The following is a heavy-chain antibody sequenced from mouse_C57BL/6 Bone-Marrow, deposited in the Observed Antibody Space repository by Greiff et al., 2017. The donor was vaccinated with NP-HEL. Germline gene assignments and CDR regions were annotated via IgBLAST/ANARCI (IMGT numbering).Heavy chain of an antibody. D-gene: IGHD1-1*01. CDR2: INPSSGYT. J-gene: IGHJ2*01. CDR3: AGDSITTVVGYFDY. Sequence: VQLQQSGAELATPGASVKLSCKASGYTFTSYWMHWVKQRPGQGLEWIGYINPSSGYTKYNQTFKDKATLTADKSSSTAYMQLSSRTYEDSAVYYCAGDSITTVVGYFDYWGQGTTLTVSS. CDR1: GYTFTSYW. V-gene: IGHV1-7*01.